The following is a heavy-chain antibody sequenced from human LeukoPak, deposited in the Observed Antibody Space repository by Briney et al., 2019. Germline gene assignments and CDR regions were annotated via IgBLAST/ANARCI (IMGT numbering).Heavy chain of an antibody. CDR1: GYTFTSYG. J-gene: IGHJ6*02. CDR2: ISAYNGDT. D-gene: IGHD3-9*01. Sequence: ASVKVSCKASGYTFTSYGISWVRQAPGQGLEWMGWISAYNGDTNYAQKLQGRVTMTTDTSTSTAYMELRSLRSDDTAVYYCARDPDQHYDILTGYYAYYYYYGMDVWGQGTTVTVSS. CDR3: ARDPDQHYDILTGYYAYYYYYGMDV. V-gene: IGHV1-18*01.